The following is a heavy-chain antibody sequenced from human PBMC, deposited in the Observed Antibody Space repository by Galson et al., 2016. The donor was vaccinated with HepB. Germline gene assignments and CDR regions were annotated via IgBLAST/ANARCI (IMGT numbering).Heavy chain of an antibody. V-gene: IGHV3-23*01. CDR1: GFTFSSYA. CDR2: ISGSGGST. Sequence: SLRLSCAASGFTFSSYAMSWVRQAPGKGLEWVSAISGSGGSTYYADSVKGRFTISRDNSKNTLYLQMNSLRAEDTAVYYCARDGRRGYDMDVWGQGTMVTVS. J-gene: IGHJ6*02. CDR3: ARDGRRGYDMDV.